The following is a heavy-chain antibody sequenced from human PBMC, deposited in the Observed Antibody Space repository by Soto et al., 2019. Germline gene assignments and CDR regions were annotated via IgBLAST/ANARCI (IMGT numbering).Heavy chain of an antibody. CDR1: GFTFSRYW. CDR3: ARGWVEGLSRQPPSDY. D-gene: IGHD3-3*01. Sequence: VGSLRLSCAASGFTFSRYWMHWVRQAPGKGLVWVSRIDSYGSSTSQVDSVEGRFTISRDNAKNTPYLQMNSLRAEDTAVYYCARGWVEGLSRQPPSDYWGQGTPVTVSS. CDR2: IDSYGSST. J-gene: IGHJ4*02. V-gene: IGHV3-74*01.